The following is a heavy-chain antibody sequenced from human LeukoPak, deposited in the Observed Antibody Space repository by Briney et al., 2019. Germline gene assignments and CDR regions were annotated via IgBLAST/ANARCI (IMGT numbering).Heavy chain of an antibody. V-gene: IGHV3-13*04. Sequence: PGGSLRLSCATSGFTFSSYDMHWVRQATGKGLEWVSASGSAGDTYYPGSVKGRFTIFRENAKNSLYLQMNNLRAGDTAVYYCARGGWSHNNWYFDLWGRGTLVSVSS. CDR1: GFTFSSYD. J-gene: IGHJ2*01. D-gene: IGHD6-19*01. CDR3: ARGGWSHNNWYFDL. CDR2: SGSAGDT.